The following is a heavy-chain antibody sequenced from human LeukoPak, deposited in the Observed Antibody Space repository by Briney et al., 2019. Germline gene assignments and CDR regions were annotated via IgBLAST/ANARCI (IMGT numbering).Heavy chain of an antibody. J-gene: IGHJ4*02. CDR3: ARDSSGYYQTNEQTLDY. D-gene: IGHD3-22*01. CDR1: GGSFSGYY. Sequence: SETLSLTCAVYGGSFSGYYWSWIRQSPGKGLEWIGYIYHTGSTSYSPSLKSRVTISADTSQNQFSLKLSSVTAADTAVYYCARDSSGYYQTNEQTLDYWGQGTLVTVSS. CDR2: IYHTGST. V-gene: IGHV4-59*01.